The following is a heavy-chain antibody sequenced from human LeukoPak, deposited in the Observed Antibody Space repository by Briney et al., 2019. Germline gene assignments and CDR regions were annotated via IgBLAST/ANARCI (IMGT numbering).Heavy chain of an antibody. D-gene: IGHD2-2*02. V-gene: IGHV4-59*01. J-gene: IGHJ3*02. CDR2: IYYSGNT. CDR1: GGSLSRYY. Sequence: TSETLSLTCTVSGGSLSRYYWSWLRQPPGKGLEWVGYIYYSGNTNYNPSPKSRLTISVDTSKNHFSLKLSSVTAADTAVYYCARPLYTGGLDSWGQGTMATVPS. CDR3: ARPLYTGGLDS.